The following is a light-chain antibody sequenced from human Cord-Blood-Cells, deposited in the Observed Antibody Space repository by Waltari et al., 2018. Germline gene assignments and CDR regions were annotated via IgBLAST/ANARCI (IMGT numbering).Light chain of an antibody. V-gene: IGKV4-1*01. CDR3: QQYYSTPLT. Sequence: LGERATINCKSSQSVLYSSNNKNYLAWYQQKPGQPPKLLIYWASTRESGVPDRFSGSGSGTDFTLTISSLQAEDVAVYYCQQYYSTPLTFGGGTKVEIK. CDR2: WAS. CDR1: QSVLYSSNNKNY. J-gene: IGKJ4*01.